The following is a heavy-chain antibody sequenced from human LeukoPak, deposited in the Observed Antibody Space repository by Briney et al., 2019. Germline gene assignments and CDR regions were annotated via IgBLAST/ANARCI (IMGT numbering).Heavy chain of an antibody. CDR2: ISSTSSNK. Sequence: PRGSLRLSCAASGFPFSTYTVTWVRQAPGKGLEWVSSISSTSSNKYYADSVKGRFTISRDNAKNSLYLQINSLRADDTAMYFCARVGAGSSTSFYSIDYWGQGALVTVSS. CDR1: GFPFSTYT. J-gene: IGHJ4*02. CDR3: ARVGAGSSTSFYSIDY. D-gene: IGHD2-2*01. V-gene: IGHV3-21*01.